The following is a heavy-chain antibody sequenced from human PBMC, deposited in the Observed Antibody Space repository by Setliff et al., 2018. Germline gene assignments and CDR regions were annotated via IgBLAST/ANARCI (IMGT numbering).Heavy chain of an antibody. CDR3: RFWSYVYKNDY. CDR1: GVPFSDYY. V-gene: IGHV4-34*01. Sequence: SETLSLTCTFYGVPFSDYYWDWVRQTPGKGLEWIAEINPSGTTNYIPSLKSRLTLSVDPSPRQFSLTLISVTAADTAVYYCRFWSYVYKNDYWAQGTLVTVSS. J-gene: IGHJ4*02. D-gene: IGHD3-16*01. CDR2: INPSGTT.